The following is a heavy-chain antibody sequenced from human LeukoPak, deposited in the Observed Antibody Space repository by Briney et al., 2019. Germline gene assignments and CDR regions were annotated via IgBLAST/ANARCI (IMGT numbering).Heavy chain of an antibody. CDR3: ARDRGYAFDI. CDR1: GFTFSSYW. CDR2: IKSDGSST. D-gene: IGHD3-22*01. J-gene: IGHJ3*02. Sequence: PGGSLRLSCAASGFTFSSYWMHWVRQAPGKGLVWVSLIKSDGSSTSYADSVKGRFTISRDNAKNTLYLQMNSLRAEVTAVYYCARDRGYAFDIWGQGTMVTVSS. V-gene: IGHV3-74*01.